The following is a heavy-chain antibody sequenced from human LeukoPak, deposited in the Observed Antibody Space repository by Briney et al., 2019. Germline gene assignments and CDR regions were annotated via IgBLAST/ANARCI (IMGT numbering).Heavy chain of an antibody. CDR1: GVPVSDGRYY. D-gene: IGHD2-2*01. CDR3: ATPYCSSISCLDVFNM. Sequence: PSETLSLTCSVSGVPVSDGRYYWTWIGQDPGKGLEWIGYKYYSGSAKHNPSLESRLTISIDTSKNQFSLQLSSVTAADTATYYCATPYCSSISCLDVFNMWGQGTRVTVSS. J-gene: IGHJ3*02. CDR2: KYYSGSA. V-gene: IGHV4-31*03.